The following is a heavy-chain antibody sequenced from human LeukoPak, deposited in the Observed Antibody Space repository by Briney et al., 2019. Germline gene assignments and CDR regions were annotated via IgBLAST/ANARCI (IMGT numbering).Heavy chain of an antibody. D-gene: IGHD4-23*01. Sequence: PGGSLRLSCAASGFTFSSYAMTWVRQTPGKGLGWVSFINCDAGSRSYAHSVNGRFTISRDNSKNTLFLQLNSLSAEDTAVYYCAKTTGNGHWLIEFWGQGTMVTVSS. J-gene: IGHJ4*02. CDR2: INCDAGSR. CDR1: GFTFSSYA. V-gene: IGHV3-23*01. CDR3: AKTTGNGHWLIEF.